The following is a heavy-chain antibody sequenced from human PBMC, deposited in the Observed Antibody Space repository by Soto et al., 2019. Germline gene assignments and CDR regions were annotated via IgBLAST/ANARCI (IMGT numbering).Heavy chain of an antibody. J-gene: IGHJ3*02. Sequence: GGSLRLSCAASGFTFSNAWMNWVRQAPGKGLEWVGRIKSKTDGGTTDYAAPVKGRFTISRDDSKNTLYLQMNSLKTEDTAVYYCTSSTRYPHDAFDIWGHGTMVTVSS. D-gene: IGHD2-2*01. CDR2: IKSKTDGGTT. V-gene: IGHV3-15*07. CDR3: TSSTRYPHDAFDI. CDR1: GFTFSNAW.